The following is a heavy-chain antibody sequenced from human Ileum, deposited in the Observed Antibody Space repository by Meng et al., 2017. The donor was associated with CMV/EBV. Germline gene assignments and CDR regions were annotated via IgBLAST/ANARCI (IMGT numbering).Heavy chain of an antibody. CDR2: ISSSSYI. J-gene: IGHJ5*02. D-gene: IGHD6-13*01. CDR3: VRSIEAAAMRCFDP. CDR1: EFTFSNYA. V-gene: IGHV3-21*01. Sequence: GESLKISCAASEFTFSNYAMNWVRQAPGKGLEWVSSISSSSYIYYADSAKGRFTISRDNAKNSLYQQINSLRAEDTAVYYCVRSIEAAAMRCFDPWGQGTLVTVSS.